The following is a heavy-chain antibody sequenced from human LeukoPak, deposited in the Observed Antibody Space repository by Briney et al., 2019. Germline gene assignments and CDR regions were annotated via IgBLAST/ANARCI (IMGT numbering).Heavy chain of an antibody. J-gene: IGHJ6*03. D-gene: IGHD3-9*01. V-gene: IGHV1-2*02. CDR1: GYTFTSYG. Sequence: ASVKVSCKASGYTFTSYGISWVRQAPGQGLEWMGWINPNSGGTNYARKFQGRVTMTRDTSISTAYMELSRLRSDDTAVYYCARGRRYYDILTGITNYYYYYMDVWGKGTTVTVSS. CDR3: ARGRRYYDILTGITNYYYYYMDV. CDR2: INPNSGGT.